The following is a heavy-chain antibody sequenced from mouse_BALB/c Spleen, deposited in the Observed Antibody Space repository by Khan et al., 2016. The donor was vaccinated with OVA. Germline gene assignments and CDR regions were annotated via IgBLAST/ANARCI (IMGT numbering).Heavy chain of an antibody. CDR2: ISGDSNTI. CDR1: GFTFNSYG. Sequence: EVMLVESGGGLVQPGGSRKLSCAASGFTFNSYGMHWVRQAPEKGLEWVAYISGDSNTIYYTDTVKGRTTSTRDNPKTTLFLQMTRLMADAPALYYCATSYFYGYYLDYWGPGTTLTVS. D-gene: IGHD1-1*01. V-gene: IGHV5-17*02. CDR3: ATSYFYGYYLDY. J-gene: IGHJ2*01.